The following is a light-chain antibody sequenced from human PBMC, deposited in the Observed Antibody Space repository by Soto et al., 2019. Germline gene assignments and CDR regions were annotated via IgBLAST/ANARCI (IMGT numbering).Light chain of an antibody. CDR1: QSVSSNY. Sequence: IVLTQSPGTLSLSPGERATLSCRAGQSVSSNYLAWYQQKPGQAPRLLIYGASTRATGIPARFSGSGSGAEFTLTISSLEPEDFAVYYCQQRSNWPTWTFGQGTKVDNK. V-gene: IGKV3D-20*02. CDR3: QQRSNWPTWT. CDR2: GAS. J-gene: IGKJ1*01.